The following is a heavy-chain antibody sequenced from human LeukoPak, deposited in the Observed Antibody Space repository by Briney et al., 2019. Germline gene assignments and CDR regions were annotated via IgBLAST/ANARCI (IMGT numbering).Heavy chain of an antibody. CDR3: AKDADLVGATFYFDY. D-gene: IGHD1-26*01. J-gene: IGHJ4*02. CDR2: ISYDGSKK. Sequence: GGSLTLSCAASGFTFSSYGMHWVRQAPGKGLEWVAVISYDGSKKYYADTVKGRFTISRDNSKNTLYLQMNSLRAEDTAVYYCAKDADLVGATFYFDYWGQGTLGTVSS. CDR1: GFTFSSYG. V-gene: IGHV3-30*18.